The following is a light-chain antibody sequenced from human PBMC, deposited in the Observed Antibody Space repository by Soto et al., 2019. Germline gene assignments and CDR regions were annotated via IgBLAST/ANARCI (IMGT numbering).Light chain of an antibody. CDR3: GSWDSSLSAYV. Sequence: QSVLTQPPSVSAAPGQMVTISCSGSSSNIGNNYVSWYQQLPGTAPKLLIYDDNKRPSGIPDRFSGSKSGTSATLGITGFQTGDEADYYCGSWDSSLSAYVFGTGTKVTVL. CDR1: SSNIGNNY. V-gene: IGLV1-51*01. J-gene: IGLJ1*01. CDR2: DDN.